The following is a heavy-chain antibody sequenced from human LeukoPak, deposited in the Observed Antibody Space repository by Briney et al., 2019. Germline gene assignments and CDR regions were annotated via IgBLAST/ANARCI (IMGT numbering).Heavy chain of an antibody. Sequence: GASVKVCCKASGYTFINYHIHWVRQAPGQGLEWVRVINPSGGGTSYAQNFQGRVTMTRDTSTSTVYMELSSLRSEDTAVYYCARGRTYDYGSGSHTIFDYWGQGTLVTVSS. CDR3: ARGRTYDYGSGSHTIFDY. V-gene: IGHV1-46*01. CDR1: GYTFINYH. CDR2: INPSGGGT. J-gene: IGHJ4*02. D-gene: IGHD3-10*01.